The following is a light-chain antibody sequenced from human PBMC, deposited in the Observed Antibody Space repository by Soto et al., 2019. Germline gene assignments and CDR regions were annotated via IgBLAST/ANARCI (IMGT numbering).Light chain of an antibody. J-gene: IGKJ5*01. V-gene: IGKV3-20*01. CDR2: GAS. CDR3: QQYGRSPPIT. CDR1: QSVDSNY. Sequence: EFVLTQSPGTLSLSPGERAILSCRASQSVDSNYLAWLQQKPGQTPRLLIYGASSRATVIPDRFSGSGSGTDFTLTINSLETEDFAVYYCQQYGRSPPITFGQGTRLEIK.